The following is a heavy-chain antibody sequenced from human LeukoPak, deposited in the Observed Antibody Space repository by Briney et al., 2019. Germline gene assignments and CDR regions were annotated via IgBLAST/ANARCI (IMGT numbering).Heavy chain of an antibody. V-gene: IGHV5-51*01. CDR2: IYPCDSDT. D-gene: IGHD2-15*01. J-gene: IGHJ3*02. CDR3: AIRLGYCSGGSCYDPDAFDI. Sequence: GESLKISCKGSGYSFTSYWIGWVRQMPGKGLELMGIIYPCDSDTRYSPSFQGQVTISADKSITTAYLQWSSLKASDTAMYYCAIRLGYCSGGSCYDPDAFDIWGQGTMVTVSS. CDR1: GYSFTSYW.